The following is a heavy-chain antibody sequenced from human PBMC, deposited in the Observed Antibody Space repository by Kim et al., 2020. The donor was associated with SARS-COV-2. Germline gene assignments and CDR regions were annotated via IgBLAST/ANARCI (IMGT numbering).Heavy chain of an antibody. V-gene: IGHV3-30*07. CDR3: ARQTIQEYYYGMDV. J-gene: IGHJ6*02. Sequence: AGSVKGRFTISRDNSKNTLYLQMNSLRAEDTAVYYCARQTIQEYYYGMDVWGQGTTVTVSS. D-gene: IGHD3-10*01.